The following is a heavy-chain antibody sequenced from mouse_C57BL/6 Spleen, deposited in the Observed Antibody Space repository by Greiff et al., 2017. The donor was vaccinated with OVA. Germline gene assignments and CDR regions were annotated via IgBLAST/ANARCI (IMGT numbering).Heavy chain of an antibody. J-gene: IGHJ1*03. D-gene: IGHD1-1*01. Sequence: EVKLVESGPELVKPGASVKISCKASGYSFTDYNMNWVKQSNGKSLEWIGVINPNYGTTSYNQKFKGKATLTVDQSSSTAYMQLNSLTSEDSAVYYCARDYYGSYWYFDVWGTGTTVTVSS. CDR3: ARDYYGSYWYFDV. CDR1: GYSFTDYN. V-gene: IGHV1-39*01. CDR2: INPNYGTT.